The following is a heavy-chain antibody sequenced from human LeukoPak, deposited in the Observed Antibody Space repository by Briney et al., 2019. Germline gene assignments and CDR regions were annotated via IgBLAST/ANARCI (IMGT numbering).Heavy chain of an antibody. J-gene: IGHJ5*02. CDR3: ARLRGYCSGGTCKQTLDP. CDR2: IYPADSDT. CDR1: GYSFSTYW. D-gene: IGHD2-15*01. V-gene: IGHV5-51*01. Sequence: GESLKISCKGSGYSFSTYWIAWVRQMPGKGLEWMGIIYPADSDTRYSPSFRGQVTISADKSISTAYLQWSSLKASDTAMYYCARLRGYCSGGTCKQTLDPWGQGTLVIVSS.